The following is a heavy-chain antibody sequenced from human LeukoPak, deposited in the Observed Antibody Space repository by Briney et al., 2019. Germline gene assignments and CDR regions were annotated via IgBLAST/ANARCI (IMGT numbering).Heavy chain of an antibody. V-gene: IGHV1-2*02. Sequence: ASVKVSCKASGYTFTCYYMHWVRQAPGHGLEWMGWINPNSGGTNYAQKFQGRVTMTRDTSISTAYMVLSRLRSDDTAVYYCARVRDYYDSSGYYLPPTFDYWGQGTLVTVSS. CDR3: ARVRDYYDSSGYYLPPTFDY. CDR2: INPNSGGT. D-gene: IGHD3-22*01. CDR1: GYTFTCYY. J-gene: IGHJ4*02.